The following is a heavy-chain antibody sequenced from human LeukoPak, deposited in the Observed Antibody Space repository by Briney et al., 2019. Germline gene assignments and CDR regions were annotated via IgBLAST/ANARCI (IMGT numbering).Heavy chain of an antibody. J-gene: IGHJ6*02. CDR3: ARGVVVSAAMIDYNYGMDV. V-gene: IGHV3-53*01. CDR1: GFAINNNY. CDR2: TYSGGNT. Sequence: GGSLRLSCAASGFAINNNYMSWVRQAPGKGLEWVSGTYSGGNTYYADSVKGRFTISRDNSKNTLYLQMNSLRAEDTATYYCARGVVVSAAMIDYNYGMDVWGQGTTVTVSS. D-gene: IGHD2-2*01.